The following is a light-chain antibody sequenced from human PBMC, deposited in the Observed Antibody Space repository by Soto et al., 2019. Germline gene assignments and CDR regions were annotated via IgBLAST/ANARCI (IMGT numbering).Light chain of an antibody. Sequence: QSVLTQPASVSGSPGQSIAISCTGTSSDVGGYDYVSWYQQQPDKAPKLMIYEVNKRPSGVSNRFSGSKSGNTASLTISGLQAEDEADYYCCSYAGSSTNYVFGTGTKVTVL. V-gene: IGLV2-23*02. J-gene: IGLJ1*01. CDR1: SSDVGGYDY. CDR3: CSYAGSSTNYV. CDR2: EVN.